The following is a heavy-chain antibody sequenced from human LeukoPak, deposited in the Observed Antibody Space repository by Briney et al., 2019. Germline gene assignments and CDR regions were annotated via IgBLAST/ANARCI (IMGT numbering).Heavy chain of an antibody. CDR2: ISSSSSYI. D-gene: IGHD6-13*01. Sequence: GGSLRLSCAASGFTFSSYSMNWVRQAPGKGLEWVSSISSSSSYIYYADSVKGRFTISRDNSKNTLYLQMNSLRAEDTAVYYCAKLFSTRIAAAGTGLDYWGQGTLVTVSS. J-gene: IGHJ4*02. CDR1: GFTFSSYS. V-gene: IGHV3-21*04. CDR3: AKLFSTRIAAAGTGLDY.